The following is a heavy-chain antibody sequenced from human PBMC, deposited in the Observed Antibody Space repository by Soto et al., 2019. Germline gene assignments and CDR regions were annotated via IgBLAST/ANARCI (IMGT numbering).Heavy chain of an antibody. J-gene: IGHJ5*02. D-gene: IGHD6-13*01. Sequence: GSLRLSCRASGFAFRSDAMQWGRQAPCKGLEWVAVISSDGATKYVADSLKGRFTISRDNFESTMSLQMNNLRPEDTALYYCARSSVHIAAAGRLDLWGPGTLVTVSS. CDR1: GFAFRSDA. CDR2: ISSDGATK. CDR3: ARSSVHIAAAGRLDL. V-gene: IGHV3-30*14.